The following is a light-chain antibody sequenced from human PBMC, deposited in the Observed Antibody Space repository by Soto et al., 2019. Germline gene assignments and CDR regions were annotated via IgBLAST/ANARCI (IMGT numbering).Light chain of an antibody. Sequence: IRMTQSPSSLYASTGDRVTITCRASQGINTDLAWYQQKPGKAPKFLIYAASTLQRGVPSRFSGSGSGTDFTLSITYLHSEDFATYYCQPYYSYPLTFGGGTKVEIK. CDR2: AAS. V-gene: IGKV1-8*01. J-gene: IGKJ4*01. CDR3: QPYYSYPLT. CDR1: QGINTD.